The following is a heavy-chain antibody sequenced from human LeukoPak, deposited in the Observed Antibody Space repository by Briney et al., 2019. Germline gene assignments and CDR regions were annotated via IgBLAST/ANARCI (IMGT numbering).Heavy chain of an antibody. D-gene: IGHD3-22*01. V-gene: IGHV1-69*10. Sequence: ASVKVSCKAPGGTFSSYAVSWVRQAPGQGLEWMGGIIPIFDITQYAQKLQGRVTMTTDTSTSTAYMELRSLRSDDTAVYYCARDYKSYYYDSSGYYYHLVDCGYWGQGTLVTVSS. CDR2: IIPIFDIT. J-gene: IGHJ4*02. CDR3: ARDYKSYYYDSSGYYYHLVDCGY. CDR1: GGTFSSYA.